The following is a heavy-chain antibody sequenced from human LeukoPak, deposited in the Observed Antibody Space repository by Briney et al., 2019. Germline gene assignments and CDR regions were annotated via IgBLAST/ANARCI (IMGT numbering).Heavy chain of an antibody. CDR2: ISSSSSYI. J-gene: IGHJ4*02. CDR3: ARDWEYSSSSVY. CDR1: GFTFSNYG. V-gene: IGHV3-21*04. Sequence: PGGSLRLSCAASGFTFSNYGMNWVRQAPGKGLEWVSSISSSSSYIYYADSVKGRFTISRDNAKNSLYLQMNSLRAEDTAVYYCARDWEYSSSSVYWGQGTLVTVSS. D-gene: IGHD6-6*01.